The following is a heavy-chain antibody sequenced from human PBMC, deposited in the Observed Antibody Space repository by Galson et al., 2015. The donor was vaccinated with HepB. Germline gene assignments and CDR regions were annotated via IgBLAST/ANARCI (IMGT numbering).Heavy chain of an antibody. CDR1: GFTFSSYA. D-gene: IGHD1-26*01. CDR2: ISYDGSNK. J-gene: IGHJ4*02. CDR3: ARSKVGATLSLFDY. Sequence: SLRLSCAASGFTFSSYAMHWVRQAPGKGLEWVAVISYDGSNKYYADSVKGRFTISRDNSKNTLYLQMNSLRAEDTAVYYCARSKVGATLSLFDYWGQGTLVTVSS. V-gene: IGHV3-30-3*01.